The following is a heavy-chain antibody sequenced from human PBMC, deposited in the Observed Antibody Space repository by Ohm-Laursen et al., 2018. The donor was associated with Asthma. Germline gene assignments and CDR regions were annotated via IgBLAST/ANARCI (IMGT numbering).Heavy chain of an antibody. CDR1: GFTFSPYS. CDR2: ISKSTRTI. J-gene: IGHJ6*02. D-gene: IGHD2-8*01. CDR3: ARDKPENEVNGYYYGMDV. Sequence: SLRLSCTASGFTFSPYSMNWVRQAPGKGLEWVSNISKSTRTIKYADSVKGRFTISRDNAKNSLYLQMNSLRAEDTAVYYCARDKPENEVNGYYYGMDVWGQGTTVTVSS. V-gene: IGHV3-48*01.